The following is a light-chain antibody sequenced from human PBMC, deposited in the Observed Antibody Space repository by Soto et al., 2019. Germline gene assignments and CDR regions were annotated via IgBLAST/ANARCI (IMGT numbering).Light chain of an antibody. J-gene: IGKJ2*01. CDR2: GAS. CDR3: QQYGGSPPYT. V-gene: IGKV3-20*01. Sequence: EIVLTQSPGTLSLSPGERATLSCRASQRISSSYLAWYQQKPGQAPRLLIYGASSRATGIPDRFSGSGSGTDFTLTISRLEPEDFAVYYWQQYGGSPPYTFGQGTKLEIK. CDR1: QRISSSY.